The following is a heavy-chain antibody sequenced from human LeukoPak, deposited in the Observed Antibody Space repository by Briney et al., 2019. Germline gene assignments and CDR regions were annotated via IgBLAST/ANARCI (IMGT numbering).Heavy chain of an antibody. CDR1: GFTFSGSA. J-gene: IGHJ3*02. Sequence: GGSLRLSCAASGFTFSGSAMHWVPQASGKGLEWVGRIRSKANSYATAYAASVKGRFTISRDDSKNTAYLQMNSLKTEDTAVYYCTRNSLMPDAFDIWGQGTMVTVSS. CDR2: IRSKANSYAT. D-gene: IGHD1-14*01. CDR3: TRNSLMPDAFDI. V-gene: IGHV3-73*01.